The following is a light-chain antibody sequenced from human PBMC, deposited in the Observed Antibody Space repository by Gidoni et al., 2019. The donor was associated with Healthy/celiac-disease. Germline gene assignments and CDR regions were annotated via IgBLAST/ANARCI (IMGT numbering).Light chain of an antibody. Sequence: QSDLTQPPSASGSPGQSVTISCTGTSSDVGGYNYVSWYQQHPGKAPTLMIYEVSKRPSGVPDRFSGSKSGNTASLTVSGLQAEDEADYYCSSYAGSNNLGVFGGGTKLTVL. CDR2: EVS. CDR1: SSDVGGYNY. J-gene: IGLJ2*01. V-gene: IGLV2-8*01. CDR3: SSYAGSNNLGV.